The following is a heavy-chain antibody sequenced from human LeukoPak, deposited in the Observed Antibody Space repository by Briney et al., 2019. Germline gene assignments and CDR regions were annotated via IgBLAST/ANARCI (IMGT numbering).Heavy chain of an antibody. CDR3: ARRGTSRDYYMDV. CDR1: GFTFSSYG. CDR2: IRYDGSNK. V-gene: IGHV3-30*02. D-gene: IGHD1-1*01. Sequence: GGSLRLSCAASGFTFSSYGMHWVRQAPGKGLEWVAFIRYDGSNKYYADSVKGRFTISRDNAKNSLYLQMNSLRAEDTAVYYCARRGTSRDYYMDVWGKGTTVTISS. J-gene: IGHJ6*03.